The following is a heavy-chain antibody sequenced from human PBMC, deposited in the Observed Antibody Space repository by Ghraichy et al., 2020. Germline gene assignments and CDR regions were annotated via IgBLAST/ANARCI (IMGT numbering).Heavy chain of an antibody. CDR3: AKDFQGFGELSPYYYYGMDV. Sequence: GESLNISCAASGFTFSSYGMHWVRQAPGKGLEWVAFIRYDGSNKYYADSVKGRFTISRDNSKNTLYLQMNSLRAEDTAVYYCAKDFQGFGELSPYYYYGMDVWGQGTTVTVSS. V-gene: IGHV3-30*02. D-gene: IGHD3-10*01. CDR2: IRYDGSNK. CDR1: GFTFSSYG. J-gene: IGHJ6*02.